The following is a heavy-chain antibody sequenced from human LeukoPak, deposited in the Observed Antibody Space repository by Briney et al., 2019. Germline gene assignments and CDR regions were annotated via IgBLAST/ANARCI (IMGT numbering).Heavy chain of an antibody. CDR3: ARRDSGGCGYFDL. J-gene: IGHJ2*01. V-gene: IGHV4-59*01. D-gene: IGHD6-19*01. CDR1: GDTIRSYY. CDR2: IYHSGST. Sequence: PSETLSLTCTVSGDTIRSYYWSWIRQPPGKGLEWIGYIYHSGSTSYNPSLKSRVTISVDTSKNQFSLRLTSLTAADTAVYYCARRDSGGCGYFDLWGRGTLVTVSS.